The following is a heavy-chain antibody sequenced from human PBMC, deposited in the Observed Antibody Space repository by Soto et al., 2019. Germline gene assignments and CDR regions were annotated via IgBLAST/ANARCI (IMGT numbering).Heavy chain of an antibody. J-gene: IGHJ3*02. CDR2: INHSGST. D-gene: IGHD3-9*01. Sequence: SEPLSHTRVINDASICADYCSWISEPPGKGLEWIGEINHSGSTNYNPSLKSRVTISVDTSKNQVSLKLSSVTAADTAVYYCARGPSYDILTGYYVSAFDIRGQGTVVT. V-gene: IGHV4-34*01. CDR1: DASICADY. CDR3: ARGPSYDILTGYYVSAFDI.